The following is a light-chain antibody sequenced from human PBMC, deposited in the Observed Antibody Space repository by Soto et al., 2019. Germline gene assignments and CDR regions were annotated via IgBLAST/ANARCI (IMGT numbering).Light chain of an antibody. Sequence: SALTEAHSASGSPGQSFTISCTGTTSHVGAYDHVSWYQQHPGKAPKLMIYEINKRPSGVPDRFSGSKSGNTASLTVSGLQAEDEADYYCSSFAGSNNFPYVFGTGTKVTVL. CDR1: TSHVGAYDH. J-gene: IGLJ1*01. V-gene: IGLV2-8*01. CDR3: SSFAGSNNFPYV. CDR2: EIN.